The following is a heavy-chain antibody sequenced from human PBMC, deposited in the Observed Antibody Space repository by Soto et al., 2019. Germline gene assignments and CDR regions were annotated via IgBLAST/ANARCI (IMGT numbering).Heavy chain of an antibody. J-gene: IGHJ6*02. Sequence: SETLSLTCTVSGGSISSANYYWNWIRQHPGKGLEWIGHINYRGSTHFHPSLKSRVTISVDTSKNRFSLKLTSVTAADTAVYYCARVSVVGRIDYYYGMDVWGQGTTVTVSS. CDR2: INYRGST. CDR3: ARVSVVGRIDYYYGMDV. D-gene: IGHD6-19*01. V-gene: IGHV4-31*03. CDR1: GGSISSANYY.